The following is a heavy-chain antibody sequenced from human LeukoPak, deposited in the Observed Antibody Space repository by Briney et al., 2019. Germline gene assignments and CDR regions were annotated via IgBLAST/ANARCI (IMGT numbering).Heavy chain of an antibody. CDR1: GFTFSSYG. Sequence: GGSLRLSCAASGFTFSSYGMHWVRQAPGEGLEWVAVISYDGSNKYYADSVKGRFTISRDNSKNTLYLQMNSLRAEDTAVYYCASSGYRGYFDYWGQGTLVTVSS. V-gene: IGHV3-30*19. CDR2: ISYDGSNK. J-gene: IGHJ4*02. CDR3: ASSGYRGYFDY. D-gene: IGHD5-12*01.